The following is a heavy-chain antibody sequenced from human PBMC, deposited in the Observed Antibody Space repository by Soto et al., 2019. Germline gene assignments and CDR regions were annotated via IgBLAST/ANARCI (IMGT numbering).Heavy chain of an antibody. CDR2: ISWNSGSI. V-gene: IGHV3-9*01. CDR3: AKDRVAMIVVAGTSYGMDV. Sequence: EVQLVESGGGLVQPGRSLRLSCAASGFTFDDYAMHWVRQAPGKGLEWVSGISWNSGSIGYADSVKGRFTISRDNAKNSLYLEMNSQRAEDTALYYCAKDRVAMIVVAGTSYGMDVWGQGTTVTVSS. D-gene: IGHD3-22*01. CDR1: GFTFDDYA. J-gene: IGHJ6*02.